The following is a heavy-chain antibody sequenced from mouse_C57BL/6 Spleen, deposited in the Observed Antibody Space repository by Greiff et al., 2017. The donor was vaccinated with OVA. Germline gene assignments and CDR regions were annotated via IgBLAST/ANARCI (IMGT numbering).Heavy chain of an antibody. V-gene: IGHV1-72*01. Sequence: VQLQQPGAELVKPGASVKLSCKASGYTFTSYWMHWVKQRPGRGLEWIGRIDPNSGGTKYNEKFKNKATLTVDKPSSQAYMQLSSLTSEDSAVYDGARSVFFGSSWFAYWGQGTLVTVSA. CDR2: IDPNSGGT. J-gene: IGHJ3*01. CDR3: ARSVFFGSSWFAY. D-gene: IGHD1-1*01. CDR1: GYTFTSYW.